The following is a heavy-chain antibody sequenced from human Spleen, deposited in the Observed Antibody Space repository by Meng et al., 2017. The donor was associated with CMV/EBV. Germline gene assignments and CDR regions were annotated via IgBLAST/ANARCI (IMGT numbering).Heavy chain of an antibody. V-gene: IGHV1-8*03. Sequence: ASVKVSCKASGGTFNSSAITWVRQATGQGLEWMGWMNPNSGNTGYAQKFQGRVTITRNTSISTAYMELSSLRSVDTAVYYCARGGVDFWSGYYLRYYYYGMDVWGQGTTVTVSS. CDR3: ARGGVDFWSGYYLRYYYYGMDV. CDR2: MNPNSGNT. CDR1: GGTFNSSA. D-gene: IGHD3-3*01. J-gene: IGHJ6*02.